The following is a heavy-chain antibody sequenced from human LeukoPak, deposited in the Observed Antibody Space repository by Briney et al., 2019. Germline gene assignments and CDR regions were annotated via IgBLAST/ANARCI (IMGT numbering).Heavy chain of an antibody. V-gene: IGHV3-30*18. CDR3: AKEGGAYSYGFYYFDY. D-gene: IGHD5-18*01. CDR1: GFTFSSYG. CDR2: ISYDGSNK. Sequence: GRSLRLSCAASGFTFSSYGMHWVRQAPGKGLEWVAVISYDGSNKYYADSAKGRFTISRDNSKNTLYLQMNSLRAEDTAVYYCAKEGGAYSYGFYYFDYWGQGTLVTVSS. J-gene: IGHJ4*02.